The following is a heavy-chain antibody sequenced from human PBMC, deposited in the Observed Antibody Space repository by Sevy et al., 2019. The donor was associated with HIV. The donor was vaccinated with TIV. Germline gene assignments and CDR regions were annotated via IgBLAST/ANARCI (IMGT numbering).Heavy chain of an antibody. CDR3: AGENAWGRGYS. D-gene: IGHD1-26*01. Sequence: SETLSLTCTVSGGSITSLYWNWIRQPPVKGLEWIASIYYNGHINYNPSLKSRVTFSLDTSKNQISLRLSSVTAADTAMYYCAGENAWGRGYSWGQGTLVTVSS. CDR1: GGSITSLY. J-gene: IGHJ4*02. CDR2: IYYNGHI. V-gene: IGHV4-59*08.